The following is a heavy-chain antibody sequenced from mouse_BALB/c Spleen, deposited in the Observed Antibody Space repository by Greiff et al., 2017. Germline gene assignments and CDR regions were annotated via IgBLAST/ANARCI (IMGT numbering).Heavy chain of an antibody. D-gene: IGHD3-1*01. CDR1: GYTFTSYW. CDR3: ARQLGLRGFAY. CDR2: INPSTGYT. J-gene: IGHJ3*01. Sequence: VQLQQSGAEQAKPGASVKMSCKASGYTFTSYWMHWVKQRPGQGLEWIGYINPSTGYTEYNQKFKDKATLTADKSSSTAYMQLSSLTSEDSAVYYCARQLGLRGFAYWGQGTLVTVSA. V-gene: IGHV1-7*01.